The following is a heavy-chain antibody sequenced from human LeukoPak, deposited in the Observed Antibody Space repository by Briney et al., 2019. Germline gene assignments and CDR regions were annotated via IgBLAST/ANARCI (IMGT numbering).Heavy chain of an antibody. V-gene: IGHV4-59*01. CDR1: GGSISNYY. CDR3: AREGTYDILTGYSTSFDSFDI. J-gene: IGHJ3*02. D-gene: IGHD3-9*01. Sequence: SETLSLTCTVSGGSISNYYWNWIRQFTGKGLEWIGYISHSGSTNYSPSLESRVTISVDPSKNQFSLKVISVTAADAAVYYCAREGTYDILTGYSTSFDSFDIWGQGKMVTVSS. CDR2: ISHSGST.